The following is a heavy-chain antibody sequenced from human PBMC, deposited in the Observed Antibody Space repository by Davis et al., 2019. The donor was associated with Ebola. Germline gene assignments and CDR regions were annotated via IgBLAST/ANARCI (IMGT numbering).Heavy chain of an antibody. J-gene: IGHJ2*01. V-gene: IGHV4-34*01. D-gene: IGHD4-11*01. CDR1: GFTFSSYS. CDR3: ARPSNFAWYFDL. CDR2: INHSGST. Sequence: GSLRLSCAASGFTFSSYSMNWVRQPPGRGLEWIGGINHSGSTNYKPSLKSRVTISVDTSKNQFSLKLSSVTAADTAVYYCARPSNFAWYFDLWGRGTLVTVSS.